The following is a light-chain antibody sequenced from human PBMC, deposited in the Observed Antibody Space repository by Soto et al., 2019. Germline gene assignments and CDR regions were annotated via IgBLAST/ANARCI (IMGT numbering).Light chain of an antibody. CDR3: QQYNTYSLT. CDR2: KAS. J-gene: IGKJ4*01. Sequence: DIQMTQSPSTLSASVGDRVTITCRASQSISSWLAWYQQKPGKAPKLPIYKASTLQTGVPSRFSGSGSGTEFTLTISSLQPDDFATYHCQQYNTYSLTFGGGTKVEIK. CDR1: QSISSW. V-gene: IGKV1-5*03.